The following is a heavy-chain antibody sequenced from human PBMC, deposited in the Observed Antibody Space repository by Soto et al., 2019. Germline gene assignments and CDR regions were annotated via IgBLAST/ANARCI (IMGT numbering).Heavy chain of an antibody. D-gene: IGHD1-1*01. Sequence: QVHLVQSGAEVKKPGASVKVSCKGSGYAFTTYGITWVRQAPGQGLEWMGWISAHNGNTTYAQKLQGRVTVTRDTSTSTAYMELRSLRSDYTAVYYCARGRYGDYWGQGALVTVSS. V-gene: IGHV1-18*01. CDR2: ISAHNGNT. CDR3: ARGRYGDY. J-gene: IGHJ4*02. CDR1: GYAFTTYG.